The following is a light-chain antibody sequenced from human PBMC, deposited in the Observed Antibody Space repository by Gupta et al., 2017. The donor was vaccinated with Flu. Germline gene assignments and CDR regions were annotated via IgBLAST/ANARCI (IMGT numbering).Light chain of an antibody. CDR3: QQYDNSPWT. J-gene: IGKJ1*01. CDR2: GAS. CDR1: QSVSSSY. Sequence: EIVMTQSPGTLSVSPGERATLSCRASQSVSSSYLAWYQQKPGQAPRLLIYGASSRATGIPDRFSGSGSGTDFTLTISRLAPEDFAVYYCQQYDNSPWTFGQGTKVEIK. V-gene: IGKV3-20*01.